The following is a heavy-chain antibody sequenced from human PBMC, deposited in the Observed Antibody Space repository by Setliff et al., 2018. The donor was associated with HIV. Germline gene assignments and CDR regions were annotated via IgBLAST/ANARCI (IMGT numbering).Heavy chain of an antibody. CDR1: GFTFSSYS. CDR3: ARDFRRYFDYYYYGMDV. CDR2: ISSSSSTI. D-gene: IGHD3-9*01. V-gene: IGHV3-48*01. J-gene: IGHJ6*02. Sequence: LRLSCAASGFTFSSYSMNWVRQAPGKGLEWVSYISSSSSTIYYADSVKGRFTISRDNAKNSLYLQMNSLRAEDTAVYYCARDFRRYFDYYYYGMDVWGQGTTVTVSS.